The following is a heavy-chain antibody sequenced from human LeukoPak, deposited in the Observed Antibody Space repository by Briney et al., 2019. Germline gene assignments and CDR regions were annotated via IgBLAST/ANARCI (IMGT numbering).Heavy chain of an antibody. Sequence: GGSLRLSCAASGFTFSSYGMHWVRQAPGKGLEWVAFIRYDGSNKYYADSVKGRFTISRDNSKNTLYLQMNSLRAEDTAVYYCAKDFGFGELLGFDYWGQGTLVTVSS. CDR3: AKDFGFGELLGFDY. V-gene: IGHV3-30*02. D-gene: IGHD3-10*01. J-gene: IGHJ4*02. CDR2: IRYDGSNK. CDR1: GFTFSSYG.